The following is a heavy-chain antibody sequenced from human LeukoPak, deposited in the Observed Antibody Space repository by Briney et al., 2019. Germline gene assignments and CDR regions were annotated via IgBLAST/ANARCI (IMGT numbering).Heavy chain of an antibody. CDR1: GYTFTGYY. CDR2: INPNSGGT. V-gene: IGHV1-2*02. D-gene: IGHD6-13*01. Sequence: ASVKVSCKASGYTFTGYYMHWVRQAPGQGLEWMGWINPNSGGTNYAQKLQGRVTMTTDTSTSTAYMELRSLRSDDTAVYYCARGEGKMAAASNWWGQGTLVTVSS. J-gene: IGHJ4*02. CDR3: ARGEGKMAAASNW.